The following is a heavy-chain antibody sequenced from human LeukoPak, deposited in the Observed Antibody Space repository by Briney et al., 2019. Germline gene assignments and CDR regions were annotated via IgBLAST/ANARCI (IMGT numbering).Heavy chain of an antibody. CDR1: GGSISSYY. D-gene: IGHD3-3*01. CDR3: ARASVFGVVTPFDY. Sequence: PSGTLSLTCTVSGGSISSYYWSWIRQPPGQGLEWIGYIYYSGSTNYNPSLKSRVTISVDTSKNQFSLKLSSVTAADTAVYYCARASVFGVVTPFDYWGQGTLVTVSS. CDR2: IYYSGST. J-gene: IGHJ4*02. V-gene: IGHV4-59*01.